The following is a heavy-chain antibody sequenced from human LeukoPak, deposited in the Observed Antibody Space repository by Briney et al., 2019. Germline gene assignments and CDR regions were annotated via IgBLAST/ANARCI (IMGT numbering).Heavy chain of an antibody. D-gene: IGHD6-19*01. CDR1: GYSISSGYY. Sequence: SETLSLTCTVSGYSISSGYYWGWIRQPPGKGLEWIGSIYHSGSTYYNPSLKSRVTISVDTSKNQFSLKLSSVTAADTAVFYCARSASYSSGWYFDYWGQGTLVTVSS. CDR2: IYHSGST. J-gene: IGHJ4*02. V-gene: IGHV4-38-2*02. CDR3: ARSASYSSGWYFDY.